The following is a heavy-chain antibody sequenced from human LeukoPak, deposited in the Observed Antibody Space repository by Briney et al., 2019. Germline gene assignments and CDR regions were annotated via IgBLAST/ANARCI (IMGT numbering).Heavy chain of an antibody. J-gene: IGHJ4*02. CDR1: GGSISSYY. D-gene: IGHD5-18*01. Sequence: SETLSLTCTVSGGSISSYYWSWIRQPPGKGLEWIGSIYYSGSTYYNPSLKSRVTISVDTSKNQFSLKLSSVTAADTAVYYCARAPTNTAMVDYWGQGTLVTVSS. CDR2: IYYSGST. CDR3: ARAPTNTAMVDY. V-gene: IGHV4-39*01.